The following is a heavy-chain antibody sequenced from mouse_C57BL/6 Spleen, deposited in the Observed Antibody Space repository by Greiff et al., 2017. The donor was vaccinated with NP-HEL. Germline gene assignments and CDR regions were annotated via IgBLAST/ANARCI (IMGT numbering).Heavy chain of an antibody. CDR1: GYTFTDYY. CDR3: ARPYYGNYFDY. CDR2: INPNGGT. Sequence: EVQLQQSGPELVKPGASVKISCKASGYTFTDYYMNWVKQSHGKSLEWIGDINPNGGTSYNQKFKGKATLTVDKSSSTAYMELRSLTSEDSAVYYCARPYYGNYFDYWGQGTTLTVSS. V-gene: IGHV1-26*01. D-gene: IGHD2-10*01. J-gene: IGHJ2*01.